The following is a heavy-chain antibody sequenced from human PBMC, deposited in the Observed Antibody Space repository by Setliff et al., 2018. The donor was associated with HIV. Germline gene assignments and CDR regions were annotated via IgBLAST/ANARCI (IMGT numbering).Heavy chain of an antibody. CDR1: GFTFSSYS. CDR3: ARGSIAGLADQ. Sequence: QAGGSLRHSCAAPGFTFSSYSMKCVRKAPGKGLEWVSYISSSSSTIYYADSVKGRFTISRDNAKNSLYMQMNSLRAEDTAVYSCARGSIAGLADQWGQGTLVTVSS. D-gene: IGHD2-21*01. CDR2: ISSSSSTI. V-gene: IGHV3-48*01. J-gene: IGHJ5*02.